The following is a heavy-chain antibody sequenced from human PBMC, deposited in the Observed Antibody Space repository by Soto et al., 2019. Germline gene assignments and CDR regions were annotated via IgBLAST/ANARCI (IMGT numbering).Heavy chain of an antibody. CDR2: IYWDDDK. V-gene: IGHV2-5*02. J-gene: IGHJ6*03. D-gene: IGHD2-15*01. Sequence: SGPTLVNPTQTLTLTCTFSGFSLSTSGVGVGWIRQPPGKALEWLALIYWDDDKRYSPSLKSRLTITKDTSKNQVVLTMTNMDPVDTATYYCAHISPLRTEQDCSGGSCYTRRYYYYYMDVWGKGTTVTVSS. CDR1: GFSLSTSGVG. CDR3: AHISPLRTEQDCSGGSCYTRRYYYYYMDV.